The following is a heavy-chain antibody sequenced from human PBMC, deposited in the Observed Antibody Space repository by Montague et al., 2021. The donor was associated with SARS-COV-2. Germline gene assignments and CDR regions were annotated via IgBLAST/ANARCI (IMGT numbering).Heavy chain of an antibody. CDR2: IYYSGST. Sequence: SETLSLTCTVSDDSISSSSYYWAWIRQPPGKGLEWIGSIYYSGSTYYNPSLKSRVTISVDTSKKQFPLNLSSVIAADTAVFYCVRGRSGYFDPLDYWGQGTLVTVSS. CDR3: VRGRSGYFDPLDY. D-gene: IGHD3-3*01. CDR1: DDSISSSSYY. V-gene: IGHV4-39*01. J-gene: IGHJ4*02.